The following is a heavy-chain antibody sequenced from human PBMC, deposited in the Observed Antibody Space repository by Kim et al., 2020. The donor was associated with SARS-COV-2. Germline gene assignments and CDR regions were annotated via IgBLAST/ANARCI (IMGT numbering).Heavy chain of an antibody. D-gene: IGHD6-13*01. CDR1: GFTFSNYG. V-gene: IGHV3-23*01. CDR2: ISGSGGST. CDR3: AKVGQLGRNTWYEDF. J-gene: IGHJ4*02. Sequence: GGSLRLSCAASGFTFSNYGMAWVRQAPGKGLEWVSSISGSGGSTYYSDSVRGRFAISRDSSKNTVYLQMNSLRAEDTAVYHCAKVGQLGRNTWYEDFWGQGTLVTVSS.